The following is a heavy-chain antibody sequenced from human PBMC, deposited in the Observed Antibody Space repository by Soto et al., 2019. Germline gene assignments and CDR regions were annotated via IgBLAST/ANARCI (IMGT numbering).Heavy chain of an antibody. V-gene: IGHV4-34*01. Sequence: QVQLQQWGAGLLKPSETLSLTCAVYGGSFSGYYWSWIRQPPGKGLEWIGEINHSGSTNYNPSLKSRVTISVDTSKNQFSLKLSSVTAADTAVYSCARGSPNIAARPGWFDPWGQGTLVTVSS. CDR3: ARGSPNIAARPGWFDP. CDR1: GGSFSGYY. D-gene: IGHD6-6*01. J-gene: IGHJ5*02. CDR2: INHSGST.